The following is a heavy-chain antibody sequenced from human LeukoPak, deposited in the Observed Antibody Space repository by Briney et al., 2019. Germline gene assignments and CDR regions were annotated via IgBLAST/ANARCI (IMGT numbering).Heavy chain of an antibody. CDR2: VDPEDGET. V-gene: IGHV1-69-2*01. CDR1: GYTFTDYY. D-gene: IGHD6-6*01. Sequence: ATVKISCKVSGYTFTDYYMHWVQQAPGKGLEWMGLVDPEDGETIYAEKFQGRVTITADTSTDTAYMELSSLRSEDTAVYYCATIEYSSSSRAFDIWGQGIMVTVSS. J-gene: IGHJ3*02. CDR3: ATIEYSSSSRAFDI.